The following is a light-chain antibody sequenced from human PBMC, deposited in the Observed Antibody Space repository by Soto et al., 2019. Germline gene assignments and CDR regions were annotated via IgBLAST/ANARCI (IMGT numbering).Light chain of an antibody. Sequence: QSALTQPASVSGSPGQSITISCTGTSSDVGGYTYVSWYQHHPGKAPKLMIYDVSNRPSGISNRFSGSKSGNTAFLTVSGLQAEDEADYYCSSYTSSSTVVFGGGTKVTVL. CDR3: SSYTSSSTVV. CDR2: DVS. J-gene: IGLJ2*01. CDR1: SSDVGGYTY. V-gene: IGLV2-14*03.